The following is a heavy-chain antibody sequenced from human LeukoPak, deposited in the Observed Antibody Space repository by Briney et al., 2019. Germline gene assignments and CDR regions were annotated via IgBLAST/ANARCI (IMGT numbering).Heavy chain of an antibody. D-gene: IGHD6-19*01. Sequence: ASVKVSCKASGGTFSSYAISWVRQAPGQGLEWMGWISAYNGNTNYAQKLQGRVTMTTDTSTSTAYMELRSLRSDDTAVYYCAREQWLVLSGLTHYYYGMDVWGQGTTVTVSS. CDR2: ISAYNGNT. CDR1: GGTFSSYA. CDR3: AREQWLVLSGLTHYYYGMDV. J-gene: IGHJ6*02. V-gene: IGHV1-18*01.